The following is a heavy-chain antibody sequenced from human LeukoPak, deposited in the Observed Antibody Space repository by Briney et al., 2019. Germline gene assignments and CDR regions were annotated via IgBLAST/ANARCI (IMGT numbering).Heavy chain of an antibody. CDR2: ISRSSSYI. CDR1: GFTFSSYS. D-gene: IGHD5-18*01. CDR3: ARRLDGYSYGYADY. J-gene: IGHJ4*02. Sequence: GGSLRLSCAASGFTFSSYSMNWVRQAPGKGLEWVSSISRSSSYIYYADSVKGRFTISRDNAKNSLYLQMNSLRAEDTAVYYCARRLDGYSYGYADYWGQGTLVTVSS. V-gene: IGHV3-21*01.